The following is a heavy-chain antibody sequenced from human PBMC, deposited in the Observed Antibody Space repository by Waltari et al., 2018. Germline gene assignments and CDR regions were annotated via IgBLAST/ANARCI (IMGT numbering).Heavy chain of an antibody. D-gene: IGHD2-2*01. Sequence: QLQLQESGPGLVKPSETLSLTCTVSGGSISSSSYYWGWIRQPPGKGLEWIGSIYYSGSTYYNPALKSRVTISVDTSKNQFSLKLSSVTAADTAVYYCARSQQVVPAARVSVGFEQANWFDPWGQGTLVTVSS. CDR2: IYYSGST. CDR3: ARSQQVVPAARVSVGFEQANWFDP. J-gene: IGHJ5*02. CDR1: GGSISSSSYY. V-gene: IGHV4-39*01.